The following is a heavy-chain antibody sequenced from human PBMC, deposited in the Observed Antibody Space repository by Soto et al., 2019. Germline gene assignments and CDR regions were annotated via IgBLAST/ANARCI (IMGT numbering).Heavy chain of an antibody. CDR3: AHRHELGSFDI. V-gene: IGHV2-5*01. CDR2: IYWNDDK. CDR1: GFSLSTRAVG. Sequence: SGPTLVNPTQTLTLTCTFSGFSLSTRAVGVGWIRQPPGKALEWLALIYWNDDKRYSPSLKNRLTITKDTSKNHVVLTMTNMDPVEKATYYCAHRHELGSFDIWGQGTKVTVSS. D-gene: IGHD1-26*01. J-gene: IGHJ3*02.